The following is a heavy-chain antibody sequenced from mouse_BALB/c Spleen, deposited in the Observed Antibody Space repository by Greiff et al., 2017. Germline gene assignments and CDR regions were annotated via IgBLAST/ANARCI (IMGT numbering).Heavy chain of an antibody. V-gene: IGHV1-31*01. CDR2: INPYNGAT. CDR1: GYSFTGYY. D-gene: IGHD3-3*01. CDR3: AREGLLGAMDY. J-gene: IGHJ4*01. Sequence: DVQLQESGPELVKPGASVTISCKASGYSFTGYYMHWVKQSHVKSLEWIGRINPYNGATSYNQNFKDKASLTVDKSSSTAYMELHSLTSEDSAVYYCAREGLLGAMDYWGQGTTVTVSS.